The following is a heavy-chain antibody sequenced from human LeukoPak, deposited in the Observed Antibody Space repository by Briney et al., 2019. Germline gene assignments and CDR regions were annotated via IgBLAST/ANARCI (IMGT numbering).Heavy chain of an antibody. V-gene: IGHV1-2*02. Sequence: ASVKVSCKASGYTFTGYYMHWVRQAPGQGLEWMGWINPNSGVTNYAQKFQGRVTITRDTSASTAYMELSSLRSEDMAVYYCARAKGAIPFDYWGQGTLVTVSS. CDR1: GYTFTGYY. J-gene: IGHJ4*02. D-gene: IGHD1-26*01. CDR2: INPNSGVT. CDR3: ARAKGAIPFDY.